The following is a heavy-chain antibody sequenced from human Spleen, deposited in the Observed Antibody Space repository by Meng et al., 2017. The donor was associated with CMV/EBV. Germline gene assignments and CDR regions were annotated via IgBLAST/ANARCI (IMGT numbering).Heavy chain of an antibody. Sequence: SETLSLTCAVSGDSIDNKRSRHFWGWIRQPPGQGLDYIGSILHSGTSYYNPSLKGRVTISLDTSKNELSLSLKSVTAADTAVYYCVSAYCSSTSCYYSDYWGQGTLVTVSS. D-gene: IGHD2-2*01. V-gene: IGHV4-39*07. CDR2: ILHSGTS. CDR3: VSAYCSSTSCYYSDY. J-gene: IGHJ4*02. CDR1: GDSIDNKRSRHF.